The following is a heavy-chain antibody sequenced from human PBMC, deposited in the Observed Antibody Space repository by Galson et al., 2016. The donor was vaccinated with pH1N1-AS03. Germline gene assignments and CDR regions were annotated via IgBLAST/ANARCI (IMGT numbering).Heavy chain of an antibody. D-gene: IGHD6-19*01. CDR2: IKSGGGDT. CDR3: ARDPDPNNIGWYYFDN. Sequence: SLRLSCAASGFTFSNYWMHWVRQVPGRGPMWVSGIKSGGGDTRYADSVKGRFIISRDDAKNTLYLQMNSLRAEDTALYYCARDPDPNNIGWYYFDNWGQGILVTVSS. J-gene: IGHJ4*02. V-gene: IGHV3-74*01. CDR1: GFTFSNYW.